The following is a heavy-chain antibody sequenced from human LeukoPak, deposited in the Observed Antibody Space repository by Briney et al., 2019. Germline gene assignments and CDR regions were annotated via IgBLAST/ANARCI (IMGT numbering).Heavy chain of an antibody. CDR2: INPNSGGT. Sequence: ASVKVSCKASGYTFTGYYMHWVRQAPGQGLEWMGWINPNSGGTNYAQKFQGRVTMTRDTSISTAYMELSRLRSDDTAVYYCARYYYGSGSCYTLTHGIDYWGQGTLVTVSS. CDR1: GYTFTGYY. J-gene: IGHJ4*02. D-gene: IGHD3-10*01. CDR3: ARYYYGSGSCYTLTHGIDY. V-gene: IGHV1-2*02.